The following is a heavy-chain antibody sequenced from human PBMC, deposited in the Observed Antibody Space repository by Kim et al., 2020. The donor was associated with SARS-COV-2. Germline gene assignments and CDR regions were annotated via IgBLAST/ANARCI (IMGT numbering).Heavy chain of an antibody. CDR3: ARIGDY. J-gene: IGHJ4*02. V-gene: IGHV5-51*01. Sequence: YPGDSDTRYSPSFQRQVTISADKSISTAYLQWSSLKASDTAMYYCARIGDYWGQGTLVTVSS. CDR2: YPGDSDT. D-gene: IGHD2-15*01.